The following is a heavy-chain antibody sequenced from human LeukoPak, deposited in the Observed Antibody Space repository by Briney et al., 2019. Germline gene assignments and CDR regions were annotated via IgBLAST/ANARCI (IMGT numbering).Heavy chain of an antibody. J-gene: IGHJ1*01. Sequence: SVKVSCKASGGTFSSYAISWVRQAPGQGLEWMGGIIPIFGTADYAQKFQGRVTITTDESTSTAYMELSSLRSEDTAVYYCARTPPYYYDSSGYYYEYFQHWGQGTLVTVSS. CDR1: GGTFSSYA. CDR3: ARTPPYYYDSSGYYYEYFQH. D-gene: IGHD3-22*01. CDR2: IIPIFGTA. V-gene: IGHV1-69*05.